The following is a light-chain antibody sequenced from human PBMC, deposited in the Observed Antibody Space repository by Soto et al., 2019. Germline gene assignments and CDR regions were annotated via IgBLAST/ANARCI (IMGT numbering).Light chain of an antibody. Sequence: DIQMTQSPSALSASVGDRVTITCRASQSVSGWLAWYQQKPGKAPRLLIYDASYLERGVPSRFSGSGSGTDFTLTISDLQPDDLGTYYCQRYNNFWTFGPGTKV. CDR1: QSVSGW. CDR3: QRYNNFWT. J-gene: IGKJ1*01. CDR2: DAS. V-gene: IGKV1-5*01.